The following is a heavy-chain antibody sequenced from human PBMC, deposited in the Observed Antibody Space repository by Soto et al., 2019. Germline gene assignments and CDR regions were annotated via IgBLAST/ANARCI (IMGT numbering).Heavy chain of an antibody. D-gene: IGHD2-8*01. Sequence: GGSLRLSCAASGFTFSNYWMSWVRQAPGKGLQWVANIKEDGSEKYYVDSVKGRFTISRDNARNSLYLQMNSLRAEDTALYYCARERDLYSTWGQGTQVTVYS. CDR3: ARERDLYST. V-gene: IGHV3-7*01. J-gene: IGHJ4*02. CDR2: IKEDGSEK. CDR1: GFTFSNYW.